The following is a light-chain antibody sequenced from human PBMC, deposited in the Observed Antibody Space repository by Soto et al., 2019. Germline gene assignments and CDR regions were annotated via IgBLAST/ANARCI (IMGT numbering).Light chain of an antibody. CDR3: QQYDNLPIT. CDR1: QGISNY. J-gene: IGKJ5*01. CDR2: DAS. V-gene: IGKV1-33*01. Sequence: DVQMTQAPCSLASSVGDRVTITWRASQGISNYLNWYQQKPGKAPKLLIYDASNLETGVPSRFSGSGSGTDFTFTISSLQPEDIATYYCQQYDNLPITFGQGTRLEI.